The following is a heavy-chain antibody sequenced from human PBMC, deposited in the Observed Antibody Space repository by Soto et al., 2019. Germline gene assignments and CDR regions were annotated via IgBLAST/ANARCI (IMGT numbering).Heavy chain of an antibody. CDR3: ARGLSAVPSYLDY. V-gene: IGHV3-9*01. J-gene: IGHJ4*02. D-gene: IGHD3-16*01. CDR1: GFTFDDYV. CDR2: ISWNSGDI. Sequence: EVQLVESGGGLVQPGRSLRLSCVASGFTFDDYVMHWVRQVAGKGLEWVSGISWNSGDIDYADSVKGRFTISRDNAMNSLYLQMNSLRPEDTALYYCARGLSAVPSYLDYWGQGTRVTVPS.